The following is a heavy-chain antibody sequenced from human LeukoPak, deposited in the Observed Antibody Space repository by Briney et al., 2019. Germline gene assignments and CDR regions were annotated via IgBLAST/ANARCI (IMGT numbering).Heavy chain of an antibody. D-gene: IGHD3-22*01. CDR1: GFTFSSYG. CDR3: AKDPKIPPPPGYYDSSGYPLDY. CDR2: IRYDGSNK. Sequence: GGSLRLSCAVSGFTFSSYGMHWVRQAPGKGLEWVAFIRYDGSNKYYADSVKGRFTISRDNSKNTLYLQMNSLRAEDTAVYYCAKDPKIPPPPGYYDSSGYPLDYWGQGTLVTVSS. V-gene: IGHV3-30*02. J-gene: IGHJ4*02.